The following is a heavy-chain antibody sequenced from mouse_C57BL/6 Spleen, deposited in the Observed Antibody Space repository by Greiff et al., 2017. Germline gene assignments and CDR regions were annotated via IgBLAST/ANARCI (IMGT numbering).Heavy chain of an antibody. D-gene: IGHD2-5*01. CDR1: GYAFSSSW. Sequence: LQESGPELVKPGASVKISCKASGYAFSSSWMNWVKQRPGKGLEWIGRIYPGDGDTNYNGKFKGKATLTADKSSSTAYMQLSSLTSEDSAVYFCARSWDYSNYDHYAMDYWGQGTSVTVSS. CDR3: ARSWDYSNYDHYAMDY. V-gene: IGHV1-82*01. J-gene: IGHJ4*01. CDR2: IYPGDGDT.